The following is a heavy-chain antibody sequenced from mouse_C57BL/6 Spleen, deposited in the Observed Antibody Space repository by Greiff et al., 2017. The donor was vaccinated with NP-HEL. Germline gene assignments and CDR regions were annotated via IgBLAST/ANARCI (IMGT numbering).Heavy chain of an antibody. D-gene: IGHD2-4*01. CDR2: ISSGSSTI. Sequence: EVHLVESGGGLVKPGGSLKLSCAASGFTFSDYGMHWVRQAPEKGLEWVAYISSGSSTIYYADTVKGRFTISRDNAKNTLFLQMTSLRSEDTAMYYCARHDYDYYAMDYWGQGTSVTVSS. CDR1: GFTFSDYG. CDR3: ARHDYDYYAMDY. V-gene: IGHV5-17*01. J-gene: IGHJ4*01.